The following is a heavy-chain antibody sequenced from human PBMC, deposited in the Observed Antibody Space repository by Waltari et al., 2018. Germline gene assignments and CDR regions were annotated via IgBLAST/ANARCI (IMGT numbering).Heavy chain of an antibody. CDR3: AGGSGWLPDS. Sequence: EVHLVESGGGLVQPGGSLRLSCAASGFSFSNYWMNWVRQAPEEGLGGVANIEQDGSEKNYVDSVKGRFTISSDNAKSSVYLQMNSLRAEDTAVYYCAGGSGWLPDSWGQGTLVTVSS. V-gene: IGHV3-7*04. J-gene: IGHJ4*02. CDR1: GFSFSNYW. D-gene: IGHD6-19*01. CDR2: IEQDGSEK.